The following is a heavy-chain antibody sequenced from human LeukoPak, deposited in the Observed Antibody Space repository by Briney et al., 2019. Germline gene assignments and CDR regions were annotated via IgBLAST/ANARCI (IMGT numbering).Heavy chain of an antibody. CDR2: IYDSGAA. CDR1: GASISPLY. D-gene: IGHD6-13*01. Sequence: PSETLSLTCTVSGASISPLYWSWIRQAPGKALEFIGYIYDSGAANYNPSLKSRVTLSVDTSKNQFSLKLTSVTAADTAVYYFARGGVAAKYYFDYWGQGILVTVSS. J-gene: IGHJ4*02. V-gene: IGHV4-59*11. CDR3: ARGGVAAKYYFDY.